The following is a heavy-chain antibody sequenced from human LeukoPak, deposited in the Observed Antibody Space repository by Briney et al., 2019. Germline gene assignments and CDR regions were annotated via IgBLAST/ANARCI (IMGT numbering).Heavy chain of an antibody. V-gene: IGHV4-34*01. CDR2: INHSGST. CDR3: ARGKLDYGDYGVDWFDP. J-gene: IGHJ5*02. D-gene: IGHD4-17*01. Sequence: SETLSLTCAVYGGSFSGYYWSWIRQPPGKGLEWTGEINHSGSTNYNPSLKSRVTISVDTSKNQFSLKLSSVTAADTAVYYCARGKLDYGDYGVDWFDPWGQGTLVTVSS. CDR1: GGSFSGYY.